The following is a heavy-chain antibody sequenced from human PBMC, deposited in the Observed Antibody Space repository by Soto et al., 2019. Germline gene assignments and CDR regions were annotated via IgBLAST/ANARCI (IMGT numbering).Heavy chain of an antibody. CDR3: ARSYDILTGYYMVDY. CDR1: GYTFTSYG. J-gene: IGHJ4*02. V-gene: IGHV1-18*01. CDR2: ISAYNGNT. Sequence: QVQLVQSGAEVKKPGASVKVSCKASGYTFTSYGISWVRQAPGQGLEWMGWISAYNGNTNYAQKLKGRVTMTTDTSTSTAYMELRSLRSDATAVYYCARSYDILTGYYMVDYWGQGTLVTVSS. D-gene: IGHD3-9*01.